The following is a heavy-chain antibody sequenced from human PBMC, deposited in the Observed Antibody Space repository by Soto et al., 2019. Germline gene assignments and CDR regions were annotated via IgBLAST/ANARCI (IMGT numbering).Heavy chain of an antibody. Sequence: SETLSLTCTVSAGSISSGGYYWSWILQHPGKGLEWIGYIHYSGSTYYNPSLKSRVTISVDTSKNQFSLKLSSVTAADTAVYYCATCSSTRDTPVVYYGMDVWGQGTTVTVSS. V-gene: IGHV4-31*03. CDR2: IHYSGST. D-gene: IGHD2-2*01. J-gene: IGHJ6*02. CDR3: ATCSSTRDTPVVYYGMDV. CDR1: AGSISSGGYY.